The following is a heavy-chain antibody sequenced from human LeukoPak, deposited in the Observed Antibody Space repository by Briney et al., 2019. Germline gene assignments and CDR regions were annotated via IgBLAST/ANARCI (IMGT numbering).Heavy chain of an antibody. Sequence: GGSLRLSCAASGFTFSSYSMNWVRQAPGKGLEWVSSISSSSSYIYYADSVKGRFTISRDNAKNSLYLQMNSLRAGDTAIYYCVKRIQSALAAGYWGQGALVTVSS. D-gene: IGHD5-18*01. CDR2: ISSSSSYI. J-gene: IGHJ4*02. V-gene: IGHV3-21*04. CDR1: GFTFSSYS. CDR3: VKRIQSALAAGY.